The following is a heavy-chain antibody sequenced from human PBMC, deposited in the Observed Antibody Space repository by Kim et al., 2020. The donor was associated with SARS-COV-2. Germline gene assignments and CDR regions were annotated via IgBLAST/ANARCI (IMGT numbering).Heavy chain of an antibody. CDR2: INPNSGGT. J-gene: IGHJ6*02. CDR3: ARERRIARRAYYYYGMDV. Sequence: ASVKVSCKASGYTFTGYYMHWVRQAPGQGLEWMGWINPNSGGTNYAQKFQGRVTMTRDTSISTAYMELSRLRSDDTAVYYCARERRIARRAYYYYGMDVWGQGTTVTVSS. D-gene: IGHD6-6*01. CDR1: GYTFTGYY. V-gene: IGHV1-2*02.